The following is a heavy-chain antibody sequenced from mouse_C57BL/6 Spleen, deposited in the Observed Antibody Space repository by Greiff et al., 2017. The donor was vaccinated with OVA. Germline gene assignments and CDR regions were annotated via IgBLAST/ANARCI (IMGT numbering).Heavy chain of an antibody. CDR3: ARGGVLGLRRSDY. J-gene: IGHJ2*01. D-gene: IGHD2-4*01. V-gene: IGHV1-78*01. CDR2: IYPRDGST. CDR1: GYTFTDHT. Sequence: VQLQQSDAELVKPGASVKISCKVSGYTFTDHTIHWMKQRPEQGLEWIGYIYPRDGSTKYNEKFKGKATLTADKSSSTAYMQLNSLTSEDSAVYSGARGGVLGLRRSDYWGQGTTLTVSS.